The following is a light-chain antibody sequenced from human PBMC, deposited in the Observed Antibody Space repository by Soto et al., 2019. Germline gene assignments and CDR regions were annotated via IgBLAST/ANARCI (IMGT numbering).Light chain of an antibody. J-gene: IGKJ4*01. CDR3: QQRWNSELT. CDR1: QSVSSY. Sequence: EIVLTQSPATLSLSPGERATLSCRASQSVSSYLAWYQQKPGQAPRLLIYDASNRATGIPARFSGSGSGTDFPLTINSLEPEDFAVYYCQQRWNSELTFGGGTKVEIK. CDR2: DAS. V-gene: IGKV3-11*01.